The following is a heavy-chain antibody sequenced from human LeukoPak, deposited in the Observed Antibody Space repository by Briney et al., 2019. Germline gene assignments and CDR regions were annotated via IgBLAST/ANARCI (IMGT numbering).Heavy chain of an antibody. CDR1: GFTLNSYL. CDR3: ARSNPNRNALDL. CDR2: IKKDGSGE. V-gene: IGHV3-7*01. J-gene: IGHJ3*01. Sequence: SGGSLTLSCTASGFTLNSYLMSWVRHAPGGGLEWVANIKKDGSGEIYLDSVKGRFTVSRDNAKNSLFLQMNTLRGEDTAVYYCARSNPNRNALDLWGQGTMVTISS. D-gene: IGHD1-14*01.